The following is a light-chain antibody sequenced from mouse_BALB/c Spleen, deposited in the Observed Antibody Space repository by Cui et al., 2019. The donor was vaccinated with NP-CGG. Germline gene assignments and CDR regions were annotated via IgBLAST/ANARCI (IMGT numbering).Light chain of an antibody. J-gene: IGLJ1*01. CDR3: ALWFSNHWV. Sequence: QAVVTQESALTTSPGATVTLTCCPSTGAVTTSNYANWVQEKPDHLFTGLIGGTNNRAPGVPARFSGSLIGDKAALTITGAQTEDEAIYFCALWFSNHWVFGGGTKLTVL. V-gene: IGLV1*01. CDR2: GTN. CDR1: TGAVTTSNY.